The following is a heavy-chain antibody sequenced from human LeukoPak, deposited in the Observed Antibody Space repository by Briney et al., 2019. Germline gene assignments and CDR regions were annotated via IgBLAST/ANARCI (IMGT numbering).Heavy chain of an antibody. CDR2: ITSSSSYI. V-gene: IGHV3-21*01. J-gene: IGHJ3*02. CDR1: GFTFSSYS. CDR3: ARSYCRGGSCYSGDAFDI. Sequence: GGSLRLSCAASGFTFSSYSMNWVRQAPGKGLEWVSSITSSSSYIYYADSVKGRFTISRDNAKNSLYLQMDSLRAEDTAVYYCARSYCRGGSCYSGDAFDIWGQGTMVTVSS. D-gene: IGHD2-15*01.